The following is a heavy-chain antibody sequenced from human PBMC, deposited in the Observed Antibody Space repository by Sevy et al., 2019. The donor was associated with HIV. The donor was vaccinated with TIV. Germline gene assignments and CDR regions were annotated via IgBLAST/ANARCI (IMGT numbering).Heavy chain of an antibody. Sequence: SETLSLTCAVSGDSISSGGFSWSWIRQPPGKALEWIGNIYLTGATYYNPSLRSRLILSLDKSKNQFSLTLTSVTVADTAVYFCARSLIVVLPTASPWFDPWGPGTLVIVSS. CDR1: GDSISSGGFS. CDR2: IYLTGAT. D-gene: IGHD2-15*01. V-gene: IGHV4-30-2*01. CDR3: ARSLIVVLPTASPWFDP. J-gene: IGHJ5*02.